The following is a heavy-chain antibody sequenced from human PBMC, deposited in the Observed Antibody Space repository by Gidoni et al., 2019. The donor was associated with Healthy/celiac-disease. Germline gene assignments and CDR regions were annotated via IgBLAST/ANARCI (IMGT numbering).Heavy chain of an antibody. Sequence: EVQLVESGGGLVKPGGSLRLSCAASGFTFSSYIMNWVRQAPGKGLEWVSSISSSSSYIYYADSVKGRFTISRDNAKNSLYLQMNSLRAEDTAVYYCASLDYGDLPPFYYYYGMDVWGQGTTVTVSS. CDR3: ASLDYGDLPPFYYYYGMDV. V-gene: IGHV3-21*01. D-gene: IGHD4-17*01. J-gene: IGHJ6*02. CDR2: ISSSSSYI. CDR1: GFTFSSYI.